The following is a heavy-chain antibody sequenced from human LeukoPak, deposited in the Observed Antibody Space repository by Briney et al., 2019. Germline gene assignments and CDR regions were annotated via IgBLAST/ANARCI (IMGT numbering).Heavy chain of an antibody. Sequence: ASVKVSCKASGYTFTGYYMHWVRQAPGQGLEWMGWINPNSGGTNYAQKFQGRVTMIRDTSISTAYMELSRLRSDDTAVYYCARSAWSSSSEDWFDPWGQGTPVTVSS. CDR2: INPNSGGT. D-gene: IGHD6-6*01. V-gene: IGHV1-2*02. CDR3: ARSAWSSSSEDWFDP. CDR1: GYTFTGYY. J-gene: IGHJ5*02.